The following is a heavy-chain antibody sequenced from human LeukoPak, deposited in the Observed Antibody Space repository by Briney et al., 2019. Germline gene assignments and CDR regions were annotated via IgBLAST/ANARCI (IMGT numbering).Heavy chain of an antibody. J-gene: IGHJ3*02. D-gene: IGHD2-2*01. V-gene: IGHV3-23*01. CDR1: GFAFSSFA. Sequence: SGGSLRLSCAASGFAFSSFAMSWVRQAPGKGLEWVSAITGSSASTYYADSVKGRFTVSRDNSKNTLYLQVNSLRAEDTAIYYCAQDPARGAAFDSWGQGTMVTVSS. CDR2: ITGSSAST. CDR3: AQDPARGAAFDS.